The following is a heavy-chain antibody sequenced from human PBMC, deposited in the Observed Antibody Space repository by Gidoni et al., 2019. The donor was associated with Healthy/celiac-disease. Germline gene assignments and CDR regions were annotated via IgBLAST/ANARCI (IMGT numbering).Heavy chain of an antibody. Sequence: QMQLVQSGPEVKKPGTSVKVFCKASGFTFTSSAMQWVRQARGQRLEWIGWIVVGSGNTNYAQKFQERVTITRDMSTSTAYMELSSLRSEDTAVYYCAAVYCSSTSCPNWFDPWGQGTLVTVSS. CDR3: AAVYCSSTSCPNWFDP. V-gene: IGHV1-58*02. J-gene: IGHJ5*02. CDR2: IVVGSGNT. CDR1: GFTFTSSA. D-gene: IGHD2-2*01.